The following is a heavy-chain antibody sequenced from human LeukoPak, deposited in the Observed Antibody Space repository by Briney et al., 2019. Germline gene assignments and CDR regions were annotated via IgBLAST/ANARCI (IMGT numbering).Heavy chain of an antibody. CDR1: GYTFTSYG. V-gene: IGHV3-23*01. CDR3: AKDDYYDFWSGTNWFDP. J-gene: IGHJ5*02. D-gene: IGHD3-3*01. CDR2: ISGSGGST. Sequence: SCKASGYTFTSYGISWVRQAPGKGLEWVSAISGSGGSTYYADSVKGRFTISRDNSKNTLYLQMNSLRAEDTAVYYCAKDDYYDFWSGTNWFDPWGQGTLVTVSS.